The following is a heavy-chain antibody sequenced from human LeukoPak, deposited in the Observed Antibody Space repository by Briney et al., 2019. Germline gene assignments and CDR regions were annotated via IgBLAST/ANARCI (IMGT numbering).Heavy chain of an antibody. J-gene: IGHJ6*02. CDR3: ARDPSIWGDYYGMDV. Sequence: GGSLRLSCAASGFTFSSYGIHWVRQAPGRGLEWVSVIYSGGSTYYADSVKGRFTISRDNSKNTLYLQMNSLRAEDTAVYYCARDPSIWGDYYGMDVWGQGTTVTVSS. V-gene: IGHV3-53*01. CDR2: IYSGGST. CDR1: GFTFSSYG. D-gene: IGHD3-16*01.